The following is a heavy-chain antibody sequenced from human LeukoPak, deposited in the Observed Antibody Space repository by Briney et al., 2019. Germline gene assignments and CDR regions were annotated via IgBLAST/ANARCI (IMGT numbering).Heavy chain of an antibody. Sequence: ASVTVSCKASGYTFTDYFKQWVRQVPGQGLEWMGWINTNSGATLYAQKFQGRVTMTRDTSSSTVYMELSTLTSDDTAVYYCAKSLYFYDRSNYRYYYYMDVWAAGTTVTVSS. D-gene: IGHD3-22*01. CDR3: AKSLYFYDRSNYRYYYYMDV. CDR2: INTNSGAT. CDR1: GYTFTDYF. V-gene: IGHV1-2*02. J-gene: IGHJ6*03.